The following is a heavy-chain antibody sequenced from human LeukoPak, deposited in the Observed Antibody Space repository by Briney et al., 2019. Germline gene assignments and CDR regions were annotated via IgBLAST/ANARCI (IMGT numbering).Heavy chain of an antibody. CDR2: IKQDGSEK. D-gene: IGHD1-26*01. J-gene: IGHJ4*02. Sequence: GGSLRLSCAASGFTFSDYYMSWIRQAPGKGLEWVANIKQDGSEKYYVDSVKGRFTISRDNAKNSLYLQMNSLRAEDTAVYYCARGRGRIVGAYFDYWGQGTLVTVSS. CDR1: GFTFSDYY. CDR3: ARGRGRIVGAYFDY. V-gene: IGHV3-7*03.